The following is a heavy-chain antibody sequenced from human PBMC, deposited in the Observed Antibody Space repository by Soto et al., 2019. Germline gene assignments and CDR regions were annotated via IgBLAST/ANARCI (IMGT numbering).Heavy chain of an antibody. CDR1: GFTFSSYA. CDR2: ISGSGGST. Sequence: PGGSLRLSCAASGFTFSSYAMSWVRQAPGKWLEWVSAISGSGGSTYYADSVKGRFTISRDNSKNTLYLQMNSLRAEDTAVYYCAKDRMYYYDSSGYYGPPWFDPWGQGTLVTVSS. CDR3: AKDRMYYYDSSGYYGPPWFDP. V-gene: IGHV3-23*01. D-gene: IGHD3-22*01. J-gene: IGHJ5*02.